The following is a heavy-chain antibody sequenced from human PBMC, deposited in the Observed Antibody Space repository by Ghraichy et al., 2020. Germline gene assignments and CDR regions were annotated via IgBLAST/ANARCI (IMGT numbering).Heavy chain of an antibody. Sequence: ASVKVSCKASGYTFTSYYMHWVRQAPGQGLEWMGIINPSGGSTSYAQKFQGRVTMTRDTSTSTVYMELSSLRSEDTAVYYCARAYHSSGWWLDDAFDIWGQGTMVTVSS. D-gene: IGHD6-19*01. CDR1: GYTFTSYY. CDR2: INPSGGST. CDR3: ARAYHSSGWWLDDAFDI. V-gene: IGHV1-46*03. J-gene: IGHJ3*02.